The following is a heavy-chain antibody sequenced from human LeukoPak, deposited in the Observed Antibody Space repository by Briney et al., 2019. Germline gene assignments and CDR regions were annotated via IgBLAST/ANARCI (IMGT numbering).Heavy chain of an antibody. CDR1: GFTFGDYA. V-gene: IGHV3-49*03. Sequence: GRSLRLSCTASGFTFGDYAMSWFRQAPGKGLEWVGFIRSKAYGGTTEYAASVKGRFTISRDDSKSIAYLQMNSLKTEDTAVYYCTRVGIAVAGTNYYYGMDVWGQGTTVTVSS. CDR2: IRSKAYGGTT. D-gene: IGHD6-19*01. J-gene: IGHJ6*02. CDR3: TRVGIAVAGTNYYYGMDV.